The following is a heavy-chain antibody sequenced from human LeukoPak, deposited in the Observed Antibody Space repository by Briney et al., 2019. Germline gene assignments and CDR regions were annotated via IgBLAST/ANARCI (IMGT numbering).Heavy chain of an antibody. D-gene: IGHD3-22*01. V-gene: IGHV3-43*02. CDR3: AKDIGQGGGRRYYDSSGYYPY. J-gene: IGHJ4*02. Sequence: PGGSLRLSCAASGFTFDDYAMHWVRQAPGKGLEWVSLISGDGGSTYYADSVKGRFTISRDNSNNSLYLQMNSLRTADTALYYCAKDIGQGGGRRYYDSSGYYPYWGQGTLVTVSS. CDR2: ISGDGGST. CDR1: GFTFDDYA.